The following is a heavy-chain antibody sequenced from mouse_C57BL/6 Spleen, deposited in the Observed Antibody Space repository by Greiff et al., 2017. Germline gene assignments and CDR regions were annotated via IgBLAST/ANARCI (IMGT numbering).Heavy chain of an antibody. CDR1: GYTFTDYE. CDR3: TRGRLYGNYFDY. CDR2: IDPETGGT. J-gene: IGHJ2*01. Sequence: QVQLQQSGAELVRPGASVTLSCKASGYTFTDYEMHWVKQTPVHGLEWIGAIDPETGGTAYNQKVKGKAILTADKSSSTAYMELRSLTSEDSAVYYCTRGRLYGNYFDYWGQGTTLTVSS. D-gene: IGHD2-1*01. V-gene: IGHV1-15*01.